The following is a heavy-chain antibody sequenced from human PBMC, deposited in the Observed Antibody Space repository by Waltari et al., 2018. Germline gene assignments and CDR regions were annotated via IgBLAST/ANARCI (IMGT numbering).Heavy chain of an antibody. CDR1: GYTFTGYY. CDR2: ISPNSGGT. Sequence: QVQLVQSGAEVKKPGASVKVSCKASGYTFTGYYMHWVRTAPGQGLEWMGWISPNSGGTNYAQKFQGWVTMTRDTSISTAYMELSRLRSDDTAVYYCARDRAPSGSYYYYGMDVWGQGTTVTVSS. J-gene: IGHJ6*02. CDR3: ARDRAPSGSYYYYGMDV. V-gene: IGHV1-2*04. D-gene: IGHD1-26*01.